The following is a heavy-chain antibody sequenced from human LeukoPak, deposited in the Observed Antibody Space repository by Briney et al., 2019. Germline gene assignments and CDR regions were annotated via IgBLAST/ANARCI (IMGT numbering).Heavy chain of an antibody. V-gene: IGHV3-23*01. Sequence: PGGSLRLSCAASGFSFSSYAMHWVRQAPGKGLEWVSTTSAGGSSPYYADSVKGRFTIPRENSKNTFYLQMNSLRAEDTAAYYCAKGGYCSSSSCYYGWFEPWGQGTLVTVSS. J-gene: IGHJ5*02. D-gene: IGHD2-2*01. CDR3: AKGGYCSSSSCYYGWFEP. CDR1: GFSFSSYA. CDR2: TSAGGSSP.